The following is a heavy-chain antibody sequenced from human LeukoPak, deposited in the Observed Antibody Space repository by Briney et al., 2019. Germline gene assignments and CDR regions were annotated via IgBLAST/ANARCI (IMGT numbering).Heavy chain of an antibody. D-gene: IGHD4-23*01. CDR2: IYYSGNT. CDR3: ATRSVDYGGNSGYFDY. CDR1: GGSVSRGSYY. V-gene: IGHV4-61*01. Sequence: SETLSLTCTVSGGSVSRGSYYWSWIRQSPGKGLEWIGYIYYSGNTNYDPSLKSRVTISVDTSKNQFSLKLNSVTAVDTAVYFCATRSVDYGGNSGYFDYWGQGTLVTVSS. J-gene: IGHJ4*02.